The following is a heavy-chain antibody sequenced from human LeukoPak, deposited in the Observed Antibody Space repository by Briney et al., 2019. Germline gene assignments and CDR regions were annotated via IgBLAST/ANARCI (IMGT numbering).Heavy chain of an antibody. V-gene: IGHV1-69*13. CDR1: GYSFSNFH. CDR2: IIPIFGTA. CDR3: ARGTTIGGSRYFDY. J-gene: IGHJ4*02. Sequence: SVKVSCKASGYSFSNFHINWVRQASGQGLEWMGGIIPIFGTANYAQKFQGRVTITADESTSTAYMELSSLRSEDTAVYYCARGTTIGGSRYFDYWGQGTLVTVSS. D-gene: IGHD3-10*01.